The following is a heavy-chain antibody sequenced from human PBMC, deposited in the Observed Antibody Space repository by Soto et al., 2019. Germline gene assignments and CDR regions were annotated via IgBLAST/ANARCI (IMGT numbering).Heavy chain of an antibody. CDR2: IDWDDDK. D-gene: IGHD2-15*01. J-gene: IGHJ4*02. CDR3: ARTQYGYCSGGSCYDY. V-gene: IGHV2-70*04. Sequence: SGPTLVNPTQTLTLTCTFSGFSLSTSGMRVSWIRQPPGKALEWLARIDWDDDKFYSTSLKTRLTISKYTSKNQVVLIMTNMDPVDTATYYCARTQYGYCSGGSCYDYWGQGTLVTVSS. CDR1: GFSLSTSGMR.